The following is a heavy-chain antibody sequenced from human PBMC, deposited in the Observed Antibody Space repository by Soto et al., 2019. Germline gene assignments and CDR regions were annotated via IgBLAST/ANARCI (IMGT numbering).Heavy chain of an antibody. V-gene: IGHV4-59*08. Sequence: PSETLSLTCTVSGGSISSYYWSWIRQPPGKGLEWIGYIYYSGSTNYNPSLKSRVTISVDTSKDTLYLQMNSLRADDTAVYYCVKPPDRDGRWLHFDDWGQGTLVTVSS. J-gene: IGHJ4*02. CDR3: VKPPDRDGRWLHFDD. CDR1: GGSISSYY. D-gene: IGHD5-12*01. CDR2: IYYSGST.